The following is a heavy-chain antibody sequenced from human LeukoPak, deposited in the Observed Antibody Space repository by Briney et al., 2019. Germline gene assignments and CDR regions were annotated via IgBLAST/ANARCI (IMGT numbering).Heavy chain of an antibody. CDR3: AKDPVDKQQLVPIDY. D-gene: IGHD6-13*01. J-gene: IGHJ4*02. CDR1: GFTFNSYE. Sequence: PGGSLRLSCAASGFTFNSYEMIWVRQAPGKGLEWVAYIDKSGSDEQYADSVKGRFTISRDNSKNTLYLQMNSLRAEDTAVYYCAKDPVDKQQLVPIDYWGQGTLVTVSS. V-gene: IGHV3-23*05. CDR2: IDKSGSDE.